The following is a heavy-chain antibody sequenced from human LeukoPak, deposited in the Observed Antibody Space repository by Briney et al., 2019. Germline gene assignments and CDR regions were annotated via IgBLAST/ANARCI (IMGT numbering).Heavy chain of an antibody. Sequence: GGSLRLSCAASGFTFSSYGMHWVCQAPGKGLEWVAVISYDGSNKYYADSVKGRFTISGDNSKNTLYLQMNSLRAEDTAVYYCAKGNYYDSSGYYFAYFDYWGQGTLVTVSS. CDR2: ISYDGSNK. J-gene: IGHJ4*02. V-gene: IGHV3-30*18. CDR3: AKGNYYDSSGYYFAYFDY. CDR1: GFTFSSYG. D-gene: IGHD3-22*01.